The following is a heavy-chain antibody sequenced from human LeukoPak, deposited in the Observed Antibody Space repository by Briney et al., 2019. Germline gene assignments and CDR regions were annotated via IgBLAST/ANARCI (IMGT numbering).Heavy chain of an antibody. D-gene: IGHD2-15*01. Sequence: ASVKVSCKASGYTFTSYGISWVRQAPGQGLEWMGWISAYNGYTNYAQKLQGRVTMTTDTSTSTAYMELRSLRSDDTAVYYCARDIRRYCSGGSCSLGYWGQGTLVTVSS. CDR2: ISAYNGYT. J-gene: IGHJ4*02. CDR1: GYTFTSYG. CDR3: ARDIRRYCSGGSCSLGY. V-gene: IGHV1-18*01.